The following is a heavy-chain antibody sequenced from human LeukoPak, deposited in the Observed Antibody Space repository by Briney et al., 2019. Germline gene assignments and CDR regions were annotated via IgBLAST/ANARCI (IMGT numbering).Heavy chain of an antibody. J-gene: IGHJ3*02. CDR2: ISSSSIYI. V-gene: IGHV3-21*01. CDR3: ARGRRDGYNLLDAFDI. D-gene: IGHD5-24*01. Sequence: GSLRLSCAASGFTFSTYSMNWVRQAPGKGLEWVSSISSSSIYIYYADSLKGRFTISRDNARNSLFLQMNSLRAEDTAVYSCARGRRDGYNLLDAFDIWGQGTVVTVSS. CDR1: GFTFSTYS.